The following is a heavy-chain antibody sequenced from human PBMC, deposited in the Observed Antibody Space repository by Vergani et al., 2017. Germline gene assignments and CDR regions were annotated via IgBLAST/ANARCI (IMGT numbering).Heavy chain of an antibody. V-gene: IGHV3-30*03. CDR1: GFTFSNYA. CDR3: VRDVRVSRT. J-gene: IGHJ3*01. CDR2: ISYDGRNK. Sequence: QVQLVESGGGVVQPGRSLRLSCAASGFTFSNYAMHWVRQAPGRGLEWVSVISYDGRNKYYADSVKGRFTISRDNSKNSLYLDMSSLRAEDTAVYYCVRDVRVSRTWGQGTLVAVSS.